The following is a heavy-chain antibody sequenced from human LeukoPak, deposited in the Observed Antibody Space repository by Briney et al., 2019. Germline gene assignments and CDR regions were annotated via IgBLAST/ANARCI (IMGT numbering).Heavy chain of an antibody. CDR3: ARDDSTGYGDWFDP. Sequence: SETLSLTCTVSSGSITSYYWSWIRQPAGKGLEWIGRIYSSGTTNYNPSLTSRVTISVDTSKNQFSLKLSSVTAADTAVYYCARDDSTGYGDWFDPWGQGTLVTVSS. V-gene: IGHV4-4*07. CDR2: IYSSGTT. J-gene: IGHJ5*02. D-gene: IGHD6-19*01. CDR1: SGSITSYY.